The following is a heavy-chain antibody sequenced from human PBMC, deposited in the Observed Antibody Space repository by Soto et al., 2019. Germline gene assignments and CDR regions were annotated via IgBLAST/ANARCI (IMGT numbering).Heavy chain of an antibody. D-gene: IGHD6-6*01. V-gene: IGHV1-18*04. CDR2: ISGYNGDT. CDR3: ARDKPQQIVGYNYYYGMDV. Sequence: QLHLVQSGAEVKKPGASVKVSCTASGYTFTSFGVSWVRQVPGQGLEWMGWISGYNGDTDYAQKFQGRVTMTTDRYTSTAYMEVRSLRSDDTAVYYCARDKPQQIVGYNYYYGMDVWGPGTTVTVSS. J-gene: IGHJ6*02. CDR1: GYTFTSFG.